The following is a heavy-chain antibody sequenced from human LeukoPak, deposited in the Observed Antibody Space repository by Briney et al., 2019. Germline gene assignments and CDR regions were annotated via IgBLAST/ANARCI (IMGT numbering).Heavy chain of an antibody. V-gene: IGHV3-74*01. D-gene: IGHD1-1*01. J-gene: IGHJ4*02. CDR2: INRDGTTA. CDR1: GFTFRNYW. Sequence: PGGSLRLSCAASGFTFRNYWMHWVRQAPGKGLVCVSRINRDGTTADYAGSVKGRFTISRDNAKNMVYLQMDSLRAEDTAVYYCVRLLDVDYWGQGTLVAVSS. CDR3: VRLLDVDY.